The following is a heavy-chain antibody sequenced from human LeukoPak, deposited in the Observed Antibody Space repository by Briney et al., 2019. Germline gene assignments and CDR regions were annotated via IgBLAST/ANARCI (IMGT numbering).Heavy chain of an antibody. Sequence: GGSLRLSCAASGFTFSNAWMSWVRQAPGKGLEWVGRIKSKTDGGTTDYAAPVKGRFTISRDDSKNTLYLQMNSLKTEDTAVYYCTTDRPPLTRYYGDNWFDPWGQGTLVTVSS. V-gene: IGHV3-15*01. CDR1: GFTFSNAW. D-gene: IGHD4-17*01. CDR2: IKSKTDGGTT. CDR3: TTDRPPLTRYYGDNWFDP. J-gene: IGHJ5*02.